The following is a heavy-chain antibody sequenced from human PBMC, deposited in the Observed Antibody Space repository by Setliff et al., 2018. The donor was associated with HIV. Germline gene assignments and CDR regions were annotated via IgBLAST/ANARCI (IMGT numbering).Heavy chain of an antibody. Sequence: SETLSLTCTVSGGSASNSRYYWAWIRQPPGKGLEYIGSIHYNEKTYYSPSLKSRVTISVDTSKNQFSLTLTSVTAADTAVYYCARQQHSSDLKIWNYWGQGTLVTVSS. V-gene: IGHV4-39*01. J-gene: IGHJ4*02. CDR1: GGSASNSRYY. CDR3: ARQQHSSDLKIWNY. D-gene: IGHD6-19*01. CDR2: IHYNEKT.